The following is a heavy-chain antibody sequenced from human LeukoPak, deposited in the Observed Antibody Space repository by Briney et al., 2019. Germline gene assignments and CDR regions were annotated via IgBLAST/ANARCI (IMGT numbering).Heavy chain of an antibody. CDR1: GGTFSSYA. J-gene: IGHJ4*02. CDR2: IIPIFGTA. CDR3: ASGTGAYRGGDCYSCDY. V-gene: IGHV1-69*05. Sequence: SVKVSCKASGGTFSSYAISWVRQAPGQGLEWMGGIIPIFGTANYAQKFQGRVTITTDESTSTAYMELSSLRSEDTAVYYCASGTGAYRGGDCYSCDYWGQGTLVTVSS. D-gene: IGHD2-21*02.